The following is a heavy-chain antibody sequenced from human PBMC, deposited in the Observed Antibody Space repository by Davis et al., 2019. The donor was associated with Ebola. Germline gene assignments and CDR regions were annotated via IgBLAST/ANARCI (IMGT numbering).Heavy chain of an antibody. V-gene: IGHV1-18*04. J-gene: IGHJ5*02. CDR2: ISAYNGNT. CDR3: ARTRAVAGTGGWFDP. D-gene: IGHD6-19*01. CDR1: GYTFTRYY. Sequence: AASVKVSCKASGYTFTRYYIQWVRQAPGQGLEWMGWISAYNGNTNYAQKLQGRVTMTTDTSTSTAYMELRSLRSDDTAVYYCARTRAVAGTGGWFDPWGQGTLVTVSS.